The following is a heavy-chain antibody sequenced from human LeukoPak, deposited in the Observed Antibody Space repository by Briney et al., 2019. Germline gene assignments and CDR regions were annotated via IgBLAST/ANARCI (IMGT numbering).Heavy chain of an antibody. Sequence: GGSVRLSCAASGFTFSSYAMTWVRQAPGKGLEGGSAISGSGGSTYYADSVKGRFTISKHNSKNTLYLQMNSLRAEDPAEYYCAKDSVVTRGILFDYWRQGTLVTVSS. CDR2: ISGSGGST. V-gene: IGHV3-23*01. CDR3: AKDSVVTRGILFDY. J-gene: IGHJ4*02. CDR1: GFTFSSYA. D-gene: IGHD2-15*01.